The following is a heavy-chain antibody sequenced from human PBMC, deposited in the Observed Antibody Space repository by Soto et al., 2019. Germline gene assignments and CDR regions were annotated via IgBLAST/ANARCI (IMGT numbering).Heavy chain of an antibody. J-gene: IGHJ4*02. D-gene: IGHD6-6*01. Sequence: ASVKVSCKASGYTFTSYGISWVRQAPGQGLEWMGWISAYNGNTNYAQKLQGRVTMTTDTSTSTAYMELRSLRSDGTAVYYCARDLSPSWYSSSSYYFDYWGQGTLVTVSS. CDR3: ARDLSPSWYSSSSYYFDY. CDR1: GYTFTSYG. V-gene: IGHV1-18*01. CDR2: ISAYNGNT.